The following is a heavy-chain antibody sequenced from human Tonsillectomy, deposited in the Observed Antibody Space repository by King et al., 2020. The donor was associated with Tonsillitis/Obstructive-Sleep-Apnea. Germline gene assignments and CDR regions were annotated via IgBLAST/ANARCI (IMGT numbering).Heavy chain of an antibody. V-gene: IGHV4-59*01. D-gene: IGHD4-17*01. CDR2: IYYSGST. J-gene: IGHJ6*02. CDR1: GGSISSYY. Sequence: VQLQESGPGLVKPSETLSLTCTVSGGSISSYYWSWIRQPPGKGLEWIGYIYYSGSTNYKPSLKSRVTISVATSKNQFSLKLSSVTAADTAVYYCARTTVTTFSPYYYGMDVWGQGTTVTVSS. CDR3: ARTTVTTFSPYYYGMDV.